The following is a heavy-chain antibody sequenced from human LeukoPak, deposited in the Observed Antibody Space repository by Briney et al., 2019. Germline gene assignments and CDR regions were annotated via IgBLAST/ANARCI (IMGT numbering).Heavy chain of an antibody. J-gene: IGHJ4*02. CDR1: GYTFTGYY. V-gene: IGHV1-2*02. CDR2: TNPNGGGT. CDR3: ARTKPPCTSCLLLDY. D-gene: IGHD2-2*01. Sequence: ASVKVSCNASGYTFTGYYIHWLRQPPGQGLEWMGWTNPNGGGTNYAQKFQGLVTMSRDTFITTAYMEFSRLTSDDTAVYYCARTKPPCTSCLLLDYWGQGTLVTVSS.